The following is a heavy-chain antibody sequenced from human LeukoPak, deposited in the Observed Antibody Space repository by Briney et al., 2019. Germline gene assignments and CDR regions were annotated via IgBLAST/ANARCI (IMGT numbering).Heavy chain of an antibody. J-gene: IGHJ5*02. CDR2: ISSSSSYI. CDR1: GFTFSSYS. V-gene: IGHV3-21*01. CDR3: ARYIIAARPGNWFDP. Sequence: PGGSLRLSCAASGFTFSSYSMNWVRQAPGKGLEWVSSISSSSSYIYYADSVRGRFTISRDNAKNSLYLQMNGLETEVSSGYHCARYIIAARPGNWFDPWGQGTLVTVSS. D-gene: IGHD6-6*01.